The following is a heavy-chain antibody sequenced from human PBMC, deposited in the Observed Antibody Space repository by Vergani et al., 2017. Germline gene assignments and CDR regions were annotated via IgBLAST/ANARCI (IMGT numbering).Heavy chain of an antibody. J-gene: IGHJ6*02. V-gene: IGHV4-59*08. CDR2: IYYSGST. CDR1: GCSISSYY. CDR3: ARGGVVTYGMDV. Sequence: QVQLQESGPGLVKPSQTLSLTCTVSGCSISSYYLTWIRQPPGKGLEWSGYIYYSGSTKYNPSLKSRVTISVDTSKNQFSLKLSSVTAADTAVYYCARGGVVTYGMDVWGQGTTVTVSS. D-gene: IGHD2-21*02.